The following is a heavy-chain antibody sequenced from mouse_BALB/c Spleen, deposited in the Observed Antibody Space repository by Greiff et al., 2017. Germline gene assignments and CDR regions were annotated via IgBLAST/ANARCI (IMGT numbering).Heavy chain of an antibody. J-gene: IGHJ2*01. Sequence: VQLVESGPGLVAPSQSLSITCTVSGFSLTGYGVNWVRQPPGKGLEWLGMIWGDGSTDYNSALKSRLSISKDNSKSQVFFKMNSLQANDTAIYYCARYGNYNYFDYWGQGTTLTVSS. CDR2: IWGDGST. CDR3: ARYGNYNYFDY. CDR1: GFSLTGYG. D-gene: IGHD2-1*01. V-gene: IGHV2-6-7*01.